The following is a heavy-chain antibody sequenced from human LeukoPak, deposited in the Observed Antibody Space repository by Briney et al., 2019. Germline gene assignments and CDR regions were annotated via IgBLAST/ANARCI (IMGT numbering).Heavy chain of an antibody. CDR2: IYYSGST. J-gene: IGHJ4*02. D-gene: IGHD3-22*01. CDR3: ARGRGAAIDYYDSSGVIDY. Sequence: SETLSLTCAVYGGSFSGYYWSWIRQHPGKGLEWIGYIYYSGSTYYNPSLKSRVTISVDTSKNQFSLKLSSVTAADTAVYYCARGRGAAIDYYDSSGVIDYWGQGTLVTVSS. CDR1: GGSFSGYY. V-gene: IGHV4-31*11.